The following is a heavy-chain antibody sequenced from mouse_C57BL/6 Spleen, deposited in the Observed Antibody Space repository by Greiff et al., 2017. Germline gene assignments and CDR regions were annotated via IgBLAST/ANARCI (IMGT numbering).Heavy chain of an antibody. CDR3: ARDYSNSMDY. D-gene: IGHD2-5*01. Sequence: VMLVETGGGLVKPGGSLKLSCAASGFTFSDHGMHWVRQAPEKGLEWVAYISSCSSTIYQADTVKGRFTISRDNTKNTLFLQMTSLRSEDTAMYYCARDYSNSMDYWGQGTSVTVSS. V-gene: IGHV5-17*01. J-gene: IGHJ4*01. CDR1: GFTFSDHG. CDR2: ISSCSSTI.